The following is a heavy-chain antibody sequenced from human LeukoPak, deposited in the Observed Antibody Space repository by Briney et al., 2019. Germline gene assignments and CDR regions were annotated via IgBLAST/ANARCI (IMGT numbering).Heavy chain of an antibody. J-gene: IGHJ4*02. CDR2: IYYSGST. CDR3: ARTDGYNYYDY. D-gene: IGHD5-24*01. V-gene: IGHV4-59*01. Sequence: KPSETLSLTCTVSGGSISSYYWSWIRQPPGKGLEWIGYIYYSGSTNYNPSLKSRVTISVDTSKNQFSLKLSSVTAADTAVYYCARTDGYNYYDYWGQGTLVTVPS. CDR1: GGSISSYY.